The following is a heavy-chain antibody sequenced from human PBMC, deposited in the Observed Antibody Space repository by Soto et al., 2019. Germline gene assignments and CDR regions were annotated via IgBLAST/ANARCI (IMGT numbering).Heavy chain of an antibody. D-gene: IGHD4-17*01. V-gene: IGHV4-31*03. J-gene: IGHJ3*02. CDR3: ARGAADYGDAFDI. CDR1: GGSTSRGGYY. Sequence: PSETLSLTCTVSGGSTSRGGYYWTWIRQHPVRGLEWIAYIYYSGNTFYNPSLKSRLTISLDTPKNQFSLNLTSVTAADTAVYYCARGAADYGDAFDIWGQGTMVT. CDR2: IYYSGNT.